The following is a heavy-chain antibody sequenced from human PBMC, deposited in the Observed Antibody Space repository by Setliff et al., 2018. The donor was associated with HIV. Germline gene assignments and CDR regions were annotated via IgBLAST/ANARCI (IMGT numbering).Heavy chain of an antibody. CDR3: AKGMEYDTSVYYHWYFDL. CDR2: IKLDGSEK. V-gene: IGHV3-7*01. CDR1: GFTFSTYW. D-gene: IGHD3-22*01. J-gene: IGHJ2*01. Sequence: PGGSLRLSCAASGFTFSTYWMSWVRQAPGKGLEWVASIKLDGSEKYYVDSVKGRFTISRDNAENSLYLQMNNLRAEDTAVYYCAKGMEYDTSVYYHWYFDLWGRGALVTVSS.